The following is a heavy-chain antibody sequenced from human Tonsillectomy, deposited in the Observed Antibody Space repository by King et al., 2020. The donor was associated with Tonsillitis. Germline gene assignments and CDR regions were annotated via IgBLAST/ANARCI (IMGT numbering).Heavy chain of an antibody. Sequence: VQLQQWGAGLLKPSETLSLTCAVYGGSFSGYYWSWIRQPPGKGLEWIGEINHSGSTNYNPSLKSRVTISVDTSKNQFSLKLSSVTAADTAVYYCARRGVMTTRAGWIDYWGQGTLVTVSS. V-gene: IGHV4-34*01. CDR1: GGSFSGYY. D-gene: IGHD4-17*01. J-gene: IGHJ4*02. CDR3: ARRGVMTTRAGWIDY. CDR2: INHSGST.